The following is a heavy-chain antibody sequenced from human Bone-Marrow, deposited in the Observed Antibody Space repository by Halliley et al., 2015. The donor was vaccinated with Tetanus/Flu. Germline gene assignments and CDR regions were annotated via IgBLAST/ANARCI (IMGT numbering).Heavy chain of an antibody. V-gene: IGHV4-31*03. CDR1: GGSISSGDYY. D-gene: IGHD2-21*02. Sequence: TLSLTCTISGGSISSGDYYWSWIRQHPGKGLEWIGNIFYSGSTYYNPSLKSRLTISVDTSKNQFPLKLSSVTAADTAVYYCARAIVVLTANYFDYWDQGTLVTVSS. CDR3: ARAIVVLTANYFDY. J-gene: IGHJ4*02. CDR2: IFYSGST.